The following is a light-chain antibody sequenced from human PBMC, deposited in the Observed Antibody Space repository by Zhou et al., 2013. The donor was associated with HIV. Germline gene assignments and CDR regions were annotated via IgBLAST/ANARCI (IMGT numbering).Light chain of an antibody. V-gene: IGKV3-15*01. CDR2: GAS. J-gene: IGKJ2*01. Sequence: EILMTQSPVTLSVSPGDRATLSCRASQSVSSSYLAWYQQKPGQAPRLLIYGASTRATGIPARFGGSGSGTEFTLTISSLQSEDFAVYYCQQYNHWPPYTFGQGTKLEIK. CDR1: QSVSSSY. CDR3: QQYNHWPPYT.